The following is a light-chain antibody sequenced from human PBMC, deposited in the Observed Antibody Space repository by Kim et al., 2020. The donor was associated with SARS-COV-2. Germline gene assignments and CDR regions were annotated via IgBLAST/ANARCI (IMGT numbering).Light chain of an antibody. CDR2: KAS. CDR1: QSIRNW. CDR3: QQYNNYLLT. V-gene: IGKV1-5*03. J-gene: IGKJ4*01. Sequence: DIQMTQSPSTLSASVGDRVTITCRASQSIRNWLAWYQQKPGKAPKLLIYKASTLESGVPSRFSGSGSGTEFTLTISSLQPDDFATYYCQQYNNYLLTFGGGTKLGSN.